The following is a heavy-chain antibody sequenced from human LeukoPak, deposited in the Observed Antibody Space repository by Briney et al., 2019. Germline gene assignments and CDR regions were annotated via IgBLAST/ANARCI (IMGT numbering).Heavy chain of an antibody. J-gene: IGHJ6*03. CDR1: GGSISSSFYF. Sequence: KTSETLSLTCTVSGGSISSSFYFWGWIRQPPGKGLEWIGSIYYSGSTYYNPSLKSRVTISVDTSKNQFSLKLSSVTAADTAVYYCARQKRFSEWLLLNYYMDVWGKGTTVTVSS. CDR3: ARQKRFSEWLLLNYYMDV. V-gene: IGHV4-39*01. D-gene: IGHD3-3*01. CDR2: IYYSGST.